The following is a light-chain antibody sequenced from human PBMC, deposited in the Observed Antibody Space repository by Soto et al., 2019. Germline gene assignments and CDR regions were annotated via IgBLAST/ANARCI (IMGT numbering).Light chain of an antibody. CDR3: QHYNGFPST. CDR1: QDIRTW. V-gene: IGKV1-5*03. Sequence: DLQMTQSPSTLSASVGDRVTITCRASQDIRTWLAWYQQKPGKAPKVLIYKASTLESGVPSRFCGRGSGTEFTLSISSLQPADFATYYCQHYNGFPSTFGQGTKLEIK. CDR2: KAS. J-gene: IGKJ2*01.